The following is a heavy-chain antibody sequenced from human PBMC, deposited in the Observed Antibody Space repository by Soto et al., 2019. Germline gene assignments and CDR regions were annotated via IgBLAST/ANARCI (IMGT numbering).Heavy chain of an antibody. CDR1: GCLFSRYS. V-gene: IGHV3-21*01. CDR2: IGTSGSYI. Sequence: GGSLRLSCAVSGCLFSRYSMNWVRQAPGKGLEWVSSIGTSGSYIYDTDSVKGRFTISRDNTKDSLYLQMNSLRAEDTAIYYCARGSAFIGLAYWGQGTPVTVSS. J-gene: IGHJ4*02. D-gene: IGHD1-26*01. CDR3: ARGSAFIGLAY.